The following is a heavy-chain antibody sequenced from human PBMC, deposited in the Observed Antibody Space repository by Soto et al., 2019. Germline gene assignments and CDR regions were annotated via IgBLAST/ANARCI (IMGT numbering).Heavy chain of an antibody. Sequence: GASVKVSCKASRYTFTSYPIHWVRQAPGQRLEWMGWINTGNGYTKYSQKFQARVTITRDTSASTSYMQLSRLRSEDTAVYYCARDRGGYCSGGSCSEAWFDPWGQGTLVTVSS. CDR3: ARDRGGYCSGGSCSEAWFDP. V-gene: IGHV1-3*04. CDR2: INTGNGYT. D-gene: IGHD2-15*01. CDR1: RYTFTSYP. J-gene: IGHJ5*02.